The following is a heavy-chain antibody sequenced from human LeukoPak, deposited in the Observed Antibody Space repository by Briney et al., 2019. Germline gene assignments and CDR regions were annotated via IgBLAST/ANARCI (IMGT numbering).Heavy chain of an antibody. D-gene: IGHD6-13*01. V-gene: IGHV3-33*01. J-gene: IGHJ4*02. CDR3: ARELAA. CDR2: IWPDGSNK. Sequence: PGGSLRLSCEAAGFTFSSYSMHWVRQAPGKRLEWVAAIWPDGSNKYYANSVKGRFTISRDNSKNTLYLQMNSLRGDDTAIYYCARELAAWGQGTLVTVSS. CDR1: GFTFSSYS.